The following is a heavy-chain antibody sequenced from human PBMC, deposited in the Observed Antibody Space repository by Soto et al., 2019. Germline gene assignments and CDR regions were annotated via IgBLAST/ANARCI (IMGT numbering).Heavy chain of an antibody. J-gene: IGHJ6*02. CDR1: GDSFNSYA. CDR2: IIPIFHTA. V-gene: IGHV1-69*01. D-gene: IGHD2-2*01. Sequence: QVQLVQSGAEVKKPGSSVKVSCKASGDSFNSYAISWVRQAPGQGHEWMGGIIPIFHTANHAQKFQARVTMTADESASTAYMELSGLRSEDTAVYYCARVGYCNTTNCLFYYYHYGMDVWGQGTTVTVS. CDR3: ARVGYCNTTNCLFYYYHYGMDV.